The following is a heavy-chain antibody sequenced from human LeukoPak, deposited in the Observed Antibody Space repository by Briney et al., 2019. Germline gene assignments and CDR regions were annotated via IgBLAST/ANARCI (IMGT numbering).Heavy chain of an antibody. V-gene: IGHV3-48*03. CDR2: ISNSGSTI. Sequence: GGSLRLSCAASGFTFSSYEMNWVRQAPGKGLEWVSYISNSGSTIYYADSVKGRFTISRDNAKNSLYLQMNSLRAEDTAVYYCARHLSYYDSSGCHDAFDIWGQGTMVTVSS. D-gene: IGHD3-22*01. CDR3: ARHLSYYDSSGCHDAFDI. CDR1: GFTFSSYE. J-gene: IGHJ3*02.